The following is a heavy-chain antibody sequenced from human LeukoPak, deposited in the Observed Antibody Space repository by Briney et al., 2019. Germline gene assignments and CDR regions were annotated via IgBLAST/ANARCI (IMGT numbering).Heavy chain of an antibody. J-gene: IGHJ4*02. CDR1: GFTVSSNY. V-gene: IGHV3-66*01. D-gene: IGHD3-10*01. CDR2: IYSGGST. CDR3: ARALEGMVRGVRPDY. Sequence: GGSLRLSCAASGFTVSSNYMSWVRQAPGKGLEWVSVIYSGGSTYYADSVKGRFTISRDNSKNTLYLQMNSLRAEDTAVYYCARALEGMVRGVRPDYWGQGTLVTVSS.